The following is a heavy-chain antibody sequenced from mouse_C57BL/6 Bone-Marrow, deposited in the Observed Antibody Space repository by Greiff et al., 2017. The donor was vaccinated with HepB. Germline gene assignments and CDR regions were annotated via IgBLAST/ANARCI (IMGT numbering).Heavy chain of an antibody. CDR2: IDPENGDT. CDR1: GFNIKDDY. Sequence: EVQLVESGAELVRPGASVKLSCTASGFNIKDDYMHWVKQRPEQGLEWIGWIDPENGDTEYASKFQGKATITADTSSNTAYLQLSSLTSEDTAVYYCTSYGSSPWFAYWGQGTLVTVSA. V-gene: IGHV14-4*01. D-gene: IGHD1-1*01. J-gene: IGHJ3*01. CDR3: TSYGSSPWFAY.